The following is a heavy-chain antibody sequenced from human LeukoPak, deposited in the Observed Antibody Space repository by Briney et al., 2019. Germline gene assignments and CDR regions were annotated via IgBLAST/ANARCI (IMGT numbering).Heavy chain of an antibody. V-gene: IGHV3-30*18. CDR1: GFTFSSYS. J-gene: IGHJ5*02. CDR3: AKDDYDILTGYRASPIDP. Sequence: GGSLRLSCAASGFTFSSYSMSWARQAPGKGLEWVAVISYDGSNKYYADSVKGRFTISRDNSKNTLYLQMNSLRAEDTAVYYCAKDDYDILTGYRASPIDPWGQGTLVTVSS. CDR2: ISYDGSNK. D-gene: IGHD3-9*01.